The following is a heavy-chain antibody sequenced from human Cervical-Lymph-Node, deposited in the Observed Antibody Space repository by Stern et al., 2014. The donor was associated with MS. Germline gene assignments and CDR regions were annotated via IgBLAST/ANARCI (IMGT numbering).Heavy chain of an antibody. D-gene: IGHD3-9*01. J-gene: IGHJ6*02. CDR2: IYTSGST. CDR3: ARDCRLRYFDNYGMDV. CDR1: GGSISSGSYY. Sequence: QLQLQESGPGLVKPSQTLSLTCTVSGGSISSGSYYWSWIRQPAGKGLEWIGSIYTSGSTNYNPSLKSRVTISVDTSQNKFSLKLSSVTAADTAVYYCARDCRLRYFDNYGMDVWGQGTTVTVSS. V-gene: IGHV4-61*02.